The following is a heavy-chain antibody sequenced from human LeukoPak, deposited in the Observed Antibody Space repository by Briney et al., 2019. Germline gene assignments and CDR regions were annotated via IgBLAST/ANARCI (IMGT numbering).Heavy chain of an antibody. CDR1: GGSISSYY. CDR3: ARRWRVRGVAGGDGDAFDI. J-gene: IGHJ3*02. Sequence: KPSETLSLTCTVSGGSISSYYWSWIRQPPGKGLEWIGYIYYSGSTNSNPSLKSRVTISLDTSKNQFSLNLNSVTTADTAVYYCARRWRVRGVAGGDGDAFDIWGQGTMVTVSS. V-gene: IGHV4-59*01. CDR2: IYYSGST. D-gene: IGHD3-10*01.